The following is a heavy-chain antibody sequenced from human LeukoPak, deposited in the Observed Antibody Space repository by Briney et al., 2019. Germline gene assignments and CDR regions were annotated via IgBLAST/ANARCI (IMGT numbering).Heavy chain of an antibody. CDR3: AREDIYDYVWGSYRLH. D-gene: IGHD3-16*02. V-gene: IGHV4-61*02. CDR1: GGSISSGSYY. J-gene: IGHJ4*02. CDR2: IYTSGST. Sequence: SQTLSLTCTVSGGSISSGSYYWSWIRQPAGKGLEWIGRIYTSGSTNYNSSLKSRVTISVDTSKNQFSLKLSSVTAADTAVYYCAREDIYDYVWGSYRLHWGQGTLVTVSS.